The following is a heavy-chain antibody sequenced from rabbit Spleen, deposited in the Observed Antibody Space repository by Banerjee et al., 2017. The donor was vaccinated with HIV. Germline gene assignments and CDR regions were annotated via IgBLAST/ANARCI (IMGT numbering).Heavy chain of an antibody. CDR2: IYTGSSGST. V-gene: IGHV1S40*01. CDR1: GFSFSSSYW. CDR3: ARADGGSYYSNDL. Sequence: QSLEESGGDLVKPGASLTLTCTASGFSFSSSYWICWVRQAPGKGLEWIGCIYTGSSGSTYYASWAKGRFTISQTSTTVTLQMASVTAADTATYFCARADGGSYYSNDLWGPGTLVTVS. J-gene: IGHJ4*01. D-gene: IGHD8-1*01.